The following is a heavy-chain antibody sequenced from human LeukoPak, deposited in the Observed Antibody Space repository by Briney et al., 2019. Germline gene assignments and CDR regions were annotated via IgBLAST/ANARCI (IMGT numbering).Heavy chain of an antibody. J-gene: IGHJ4*02. CDR3: ARISGSYWNYFDY. V-gene: IGHV4-59*01. D-gene: IGHD1-26*01. CDR2: IYYSGST. CDR1: GGSFSGYY. Sequence: SETLSLTCAVYGGSFSGYYWSWIRQPPGKGLEWIGFIYYSGSTNYNPSLKSRVTISVDTSKNQFSLKLSSVTAADTAVYYCARISGSYWNYFDYWGQGTLVTVSS.